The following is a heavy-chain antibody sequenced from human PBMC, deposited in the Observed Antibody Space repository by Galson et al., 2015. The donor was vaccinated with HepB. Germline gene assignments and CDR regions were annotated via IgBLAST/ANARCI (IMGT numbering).Heavy chain of an antibody. CDR1: GFTFSGYG. CDR3: AKAFYSDAAGALFDY. CDR2: ISYDGNNN. Sequence: SLRLSCAASGFTFSGYGMHWVRQAPGEGLEWVAAISYDGNNNYYADSVKGRFTISRDNSQNTLYLQMSSLTVEDTAVYYCAKAFYSDAAGALFDYWGQGTLVTVSS. V-gene: IGHV3-30*18. J-gene: IGHJ4*02. D-gene: IGHD6-19*01.